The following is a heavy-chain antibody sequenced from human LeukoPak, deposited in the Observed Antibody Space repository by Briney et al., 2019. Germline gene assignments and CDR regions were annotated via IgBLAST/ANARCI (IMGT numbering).Heavy chain of an antibody. CDR2: IKQDGSGK. D-gene: IGHD2/OR15-2a*01. Sequence: PGGSLRLSCAAPGSIFSSYWMGWVRQAPGKGLEWVANIKQDGSGKYYVDSVKGRFTISRDNAKNSLYLQMNSVRAEDTAVYYCARLIVIPGGIDVWGQGATVTVSS. CDR3: ARLIVIPGGIDV. J-gene: IGHJ6*02. CDR1: GSIFSSYW. V-gene: IGHV3-7*03.